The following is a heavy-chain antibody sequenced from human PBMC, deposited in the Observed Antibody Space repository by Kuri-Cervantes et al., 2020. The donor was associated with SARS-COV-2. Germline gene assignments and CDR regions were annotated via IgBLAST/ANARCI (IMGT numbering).Heavy chain of an antibody. CDR1: GFNFSRTD. D-gene: IGHD2-21*01. CDR2: ISHDGKNK. J-gene: IGHJ4*02. CDR3: AKDRVGVQDF. Sequence: GGSLRPSCAPSGFNFSRTDMHWVRQAPGKGLEWVAVISHDGKNKKCIASRKGRFTIARDNSQNTLYLHMKSLRSEDTAMYYCAKDRVGVQDFWGQGTLVTVSS. V-gene: IGHV3-30*18.